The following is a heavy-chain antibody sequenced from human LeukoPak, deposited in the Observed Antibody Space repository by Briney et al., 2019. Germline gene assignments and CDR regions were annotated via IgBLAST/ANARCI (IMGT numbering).Heavy chain of an antibody. V-gene: IGHV1-3*01. CDR1: GYTFTSYA. Sequence: ASVKVSCKAPGYTFTSYAMHWVRQAPGQRLEWMGWINAGNGNTKYSQKFQGRVTITRDTSASTAYMELSSLRSEDTAVYYCARYYYDSRLFDPWGQGTLVTVSS. CDR3: ARYYYDSRLFDP. J-gene: IGHJ5*02. CDR2: INAGNGNT. D-gene: IGHD3-22*01.